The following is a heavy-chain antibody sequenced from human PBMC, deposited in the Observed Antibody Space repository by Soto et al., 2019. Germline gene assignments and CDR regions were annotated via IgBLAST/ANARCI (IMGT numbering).Heavy chain of an antibody. J-gene: IGHJ5*02. D-gene: IGHD3-10*01. CDR3: ARWSITMVRGVIRYNWFDP. CDR2: IYYSGST. Sequence: SETLSLTCTVSGGSISSSYWSWIRQPPGKGLEWIGYIYYSGSTNYNPSLKSRVTISVDTSKNQFSLKLSSVTAADTAVYYCARWSITMVRGVIRYNWFDPWGQGTLVTVSS. CDR1: GGSISSSY. V-gene: IGHV4-59*01.